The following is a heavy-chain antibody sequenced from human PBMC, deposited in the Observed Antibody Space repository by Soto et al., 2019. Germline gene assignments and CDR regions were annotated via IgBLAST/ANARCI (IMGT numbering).Heavy chain of an antibody. J-gene: IGHJ4*02. CDR3: ARAYGDWRYFDY. CDR2: IWYDGSNK. D-gene: IGHD3-10*01. CDR1: GFTFSSYA. V-gene: IGHV3-33*01. Sequence: QVQLVESGGGVVQPGRSLRLSCAASGFTFSSYAMHWVRQAPGKGPEWLAVIWYDGSNKYYGDSVKGRFTISRDNSRNTLYMQMNSLRGEDTAVYYCARAYGDWRYFDYWGQGTLVTVSS.